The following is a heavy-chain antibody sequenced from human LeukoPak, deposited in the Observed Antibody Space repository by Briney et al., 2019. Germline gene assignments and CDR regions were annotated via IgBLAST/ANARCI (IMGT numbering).Heavy chain of an antibody. CDR3: ARLEQWLVLGVDY. CDR2: ISWNSGSI. CDR1: GFTFDDYA. J-gene: IGHJ4*02. V-gene: IGHV3-9*01. D-gene: IGHD6-19*01. Sequence: GGSLRLSCAASGFTFDDYAMHWVRQAPGKGLEWVSGISWNSGSIGYADSVKGRFTISRDNAKNSLYLQMNSLRAEDTAVYYCARLEQWLVLGVDYWGQGTLVTVSS.